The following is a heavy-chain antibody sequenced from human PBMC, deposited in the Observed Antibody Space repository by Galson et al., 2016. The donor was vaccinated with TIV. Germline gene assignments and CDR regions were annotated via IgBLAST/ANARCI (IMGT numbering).Heavy chain of an antibody. V-gene: IGHV3-48*01. J-gene: IGHJ6*02. Sequence: SLRLSCAASGFTFDTYSMNWVRQAPGKGLQWVSYISRTSDTIYYADSVKGRFTIPRDNAKGSLYLQMNSLRAEDTAMYYCARVDPLLDCSGGTCQYYYYGMDIWGQGTTVTVS. CDR1: GFTFDTYS. D-gene: IGHD2-15*01. CDR2: ISRTSDTI. CDR3: ARVDPLLDCSGGTCQYYYYGMDI.